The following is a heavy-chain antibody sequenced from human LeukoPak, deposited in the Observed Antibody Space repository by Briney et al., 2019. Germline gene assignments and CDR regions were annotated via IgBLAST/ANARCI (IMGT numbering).Heavy chain of an antibody. Sequence: PGGSLRLSCAASGFTFSSYGMHWVRQAPGKGLEWVANINKDGGEKYYVDSVKGRFTISRDNAKNSLYLQMSSLRADDTAVYYCVKDSPPRYSGSPPAYWGQGTLVTVSS. CDR3: VKDSPPRYSGSPPAY. J-gene: IGHJ4*02. CDR2: INKDGGEK. V-gene: IGHV3-7*03. CDR1: GFTFSSYG. D-gene: IGHD1-26*01.